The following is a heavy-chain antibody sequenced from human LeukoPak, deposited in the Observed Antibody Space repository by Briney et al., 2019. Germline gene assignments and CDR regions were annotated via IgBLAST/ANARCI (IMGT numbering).Heavy chain of an antibody. J-gene: IGHJ3*02. CDR2: IIPILGIA. V-gene: IGHV1-69*04. CDR1: GVTFSSYA. Sequence: GGSVEVPWKGSGVTFSSYADSWGGPAAGQGPEWMGRIIPILGIANYAQKFQGRVTITADKSTSTAYMELSSLRSEDTAVYYCARDRYDILTGDAFDIWGQGTMVTVSS. CDR3: ARDRYDILTGDAFDI. D-gene: IGHD3-9*01.